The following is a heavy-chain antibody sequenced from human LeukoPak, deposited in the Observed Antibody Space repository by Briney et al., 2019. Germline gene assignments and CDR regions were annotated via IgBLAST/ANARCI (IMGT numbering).Heavy chain of an antibody. D-gene: IGHD6-19*01. CDR3: ARVLFYSSGNKSNRVDY. V-gene: IGHV1-2*02. CDR1: GYTFTGYY. Sequence: ASVKVSCKASGYTFTGYYIHWVRQAPGQGLEWMGWINPDSGGTNYAQKFQGRVTLTRDTSIRTAYMELSRLRSDDTAVYYCARVLFYSSGNKSNRVDYWGQGTLVTVSS. J-gene: IGHJ4*02. CDR2: INPDSGGT.